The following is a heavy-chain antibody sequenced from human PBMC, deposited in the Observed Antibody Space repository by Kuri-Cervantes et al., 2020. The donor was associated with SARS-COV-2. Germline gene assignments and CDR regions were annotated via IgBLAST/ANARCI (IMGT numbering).Heavy chain of an antibody. J-gene: IGHJ4*02. CDR2: IRNYGGSP. V-gene: IGHV3-64D*08. Sequence: GESLKISCSASGFIFRNYVMYWVRQAPGKGLEYVSSIRNYGGSPYYGDSVKGRFTISRDNSKNTLYLQMDSLRVEDTAVYYCVEDESNVVQRGFWGQGSLVTVSS. D-gene: IGHD2-21*01. CDR3: VEDESNVVQRGF. CDR1: GFIFRNYV.